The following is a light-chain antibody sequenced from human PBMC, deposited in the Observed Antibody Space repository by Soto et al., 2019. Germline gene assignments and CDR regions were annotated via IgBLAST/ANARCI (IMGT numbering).Light chain of an antibody. Sequence: EIVLTQSPATLSLSPGERATLSCRASQSVGKYLAWYQQKPGQAPRLLIYDTSNRATDIPARFSGSGSGTDFTPTISSLEPEDFAVYYCQQRRDWPPLTFGGGTKVDIK. CDR2: DTS. V-gene: IGKV3-11*01. J-gene: IGKJ4*01. CDR3: QQRRDWPPLT. CDR1: QSVGKY.